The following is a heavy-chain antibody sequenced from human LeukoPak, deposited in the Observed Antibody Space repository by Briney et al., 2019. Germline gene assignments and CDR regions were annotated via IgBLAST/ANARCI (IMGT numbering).Heavy chain of an antibody. J-gene: IGHJ4*02. CDR2: IIPILGIA. CDR3: ARVVIGDLLYGPFFGY. Sequence: GSSVKVSCKASGGTFSSYAISWLRQAPGQGLEWMGRIIPILGIANYAQKFQGRVTITADKSTSTAYMELSSLRSEDTAVYYCARVVIGDLLYGPFFGYWGQRTLVTVST. CDR1: GGTFSSYA. D-gene: IGHD3-10*01. V-gene: IGHV1-69*04.